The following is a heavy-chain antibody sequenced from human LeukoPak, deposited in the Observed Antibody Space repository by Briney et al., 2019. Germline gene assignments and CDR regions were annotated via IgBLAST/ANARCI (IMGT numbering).Heavy chain of an antibody. CDR1: GLTFSSYG. CDR2: ISYDGSNK. CDR3: AKLGSGRSDDAFDI. D-gene: IGHD3-10*01. Sequence: PGGPLRLSCAASGLTFSSYGMPWVRQAPGKGLEWVAVISYDGSNKYYADSVKGRFTISRDNSKNTLYLQMNSLRAEDTAVYYCAKLGSGRSDDAFDIWGQGTMVTVSS. J-gene: IGHJ3*02. V-gene: IGHV3-30*18.